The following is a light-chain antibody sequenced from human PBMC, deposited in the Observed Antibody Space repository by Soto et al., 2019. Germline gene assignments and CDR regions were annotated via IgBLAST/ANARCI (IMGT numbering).Light chain of an antibody. Sequence: QSALTQPPSASGSPGQSVAISCTGTASDIGGYTFVSWYQQHPGKAPKLLIYDVNKRPSGVPDRFSGSNSGNTASLTVSGLQAEDVADYYCSAHGGTNPYVFGTGTKLTVL. J-gene: IGLJ1*01. CDR3: SAHGGTNPYV. CDR1: ASDIGGYTF. V-gene: IGLV2-8*01. CDR2: DVN.